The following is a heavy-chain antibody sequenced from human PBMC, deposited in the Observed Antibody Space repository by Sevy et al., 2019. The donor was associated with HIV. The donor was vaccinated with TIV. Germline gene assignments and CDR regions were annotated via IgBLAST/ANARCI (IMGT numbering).Heavy chain of an antibody. CDR2: ISSSSSYI. D-gene: IGHD4-17*01. J-gene: IGHJ6*02. CDR1: GFTFSSYG. V-gene: IGHV3-21*01. CDR3: ARDLDYGDPYGMDV. Sequence: GGSLRLSCAASGFTFSSYGMHWVRQAPGKGLEWVSSISSSSSYIYYADSVKGRFTISRDNAKNSLYLQMNSLRAEDTAVYYCARDLDYGDPYGMDVWGQGTTVTVSS.